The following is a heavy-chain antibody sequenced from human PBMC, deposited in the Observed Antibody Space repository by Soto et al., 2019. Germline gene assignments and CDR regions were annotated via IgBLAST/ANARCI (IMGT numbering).Heavy chain of an antibody. CDR2: INPSGGST. D-gene: IGHD1-26*01. J-gene: IGHJ6*02. V-gene: IGHV1-46*01. CDR3: AIGWANDFYYYYYGMDF. Sequence: EASVKVSCKASGYTFTSYYMHWVQQAPGQGLEWMGIINPSGGSTRYAQKFQGRVTMTRDTSTSTVFIELSSLRSEDTALYYCAIGWANDFYYYYYGMDFSGQGTTVTVSS. CDR1: GYTFTSYY.